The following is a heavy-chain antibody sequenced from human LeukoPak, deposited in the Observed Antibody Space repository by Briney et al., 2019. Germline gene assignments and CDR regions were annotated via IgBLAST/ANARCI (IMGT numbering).Heavy chain of an antibody. CDR1: GGSISSYY. D-gene: IGHD2-2*01. CDR2: IYYSGST. Sequence: PSETLSLTCTVSGGSISSYYWSWIRQPPGKGLEWIGYIYYSGSTNYNPSLKSRVTISVDTSKNQFSLELSSVTAADTAVYYCARGVVVPAAHHYYYYYMDVWGKGTTVTVSS. CDR3: ARGVVVPAAHHYYYYYMDV. J-gene: IGHJ6*03. V-gene: IGHV4-59*12.